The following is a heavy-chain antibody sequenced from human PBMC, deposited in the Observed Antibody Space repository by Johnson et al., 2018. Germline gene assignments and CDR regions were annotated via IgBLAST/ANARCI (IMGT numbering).Heavy chain of an antibody. CDR2: IWYDGSNK. Sequence: QVQLVESGGGVVQPGRSLRLSCAASGFTFSSYGMHWVRQAPGKGLEWVAVIWYDGSNKYYVDSVKDRFTISRDNAKNSLYLQMNSLRAEDTAVYYCARERPNYFYAFDIWGQGTMVTVSS. CDR3: ARERPNYFYAFDI. D-gene: IGHD3-10*01. V-gene: IGHV3-33*01. J-gene: IGHJ3*02. CDR1: GFTFSSYG.